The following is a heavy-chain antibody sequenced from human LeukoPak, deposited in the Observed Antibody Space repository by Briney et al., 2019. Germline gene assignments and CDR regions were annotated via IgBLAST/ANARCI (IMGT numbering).Heavy chain of an antibody. CDR2: IYYSGST. Sequence: SETLSLTCTVSGGSISSYYRSWIRQPPGKGLEWIGYIYYSGSTNYNPSLKSRVTISVDTSKNQFSLKLSSVTAADTAVYYCARGIAAAGIFWFDPWGQGTLVTVSS. V-gene: IGHV4-59*01. J-gene: IGHJ5*02. D-gene: IGHD6-13*01. CDR1: GGSISSYY. CDR3: ARGIAAAGIFWFDP.